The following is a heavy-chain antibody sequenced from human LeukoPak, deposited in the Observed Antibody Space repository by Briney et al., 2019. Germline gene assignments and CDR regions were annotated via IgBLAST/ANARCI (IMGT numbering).Heavy chain of an antibody. J-gene: IGHJ4*02. CDR3: ARSRARQDPLDY. CDR2: INPNSGGT. D-gene: IGHD6-6*01. Sequence: ASVKVSCKASGYTFTGYYMHWVRQAPGQGLEWMGWINPNSGGTNYAQKFQGRVTMTRDTSISTAYMELSRLRSDDTAVYYCARSRARQDPLDYWGQGTLVTVSS. CDR1: GYTFTGYY. V-gene: IGHV1-2*02.